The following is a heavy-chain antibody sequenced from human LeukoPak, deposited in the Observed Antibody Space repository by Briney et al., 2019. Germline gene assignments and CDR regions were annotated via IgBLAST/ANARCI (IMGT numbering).Heavy chain of an antibody. V-gene: IGHV1-69*13. CDR3: AREEVTGTYDY. J-gene: IGHJ4*02. D-gene: IGHD1-7*01. CDR2: IIPIFGTA. Sequence: SVKVSCKASGYTFTSYYMHWVRQAPGQGLEWMGGIIPIFGTANYAQKFQGRVTITADESTSTAYMELSSLRSEDTAVYYCAREEVTGTYDYWGQGTLVTVSS. CDR1: GYTFTSYY.